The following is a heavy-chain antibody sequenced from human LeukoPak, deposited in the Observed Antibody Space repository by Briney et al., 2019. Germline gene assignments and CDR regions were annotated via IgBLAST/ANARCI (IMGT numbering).Heavy chain of an antibody. V-gene: IGHV3-30*04. CDR1: GFTFSSYA. D-gene: IGHD2-8*01. CDR3: ARALMVGAFDI. CDR2: ISYDGSNK. Sequence: GRSLRLSSAASGFTFSSYAMHWVRQAPGKGLEWVAVISYDGSNKYYADSVKGRFTISRDNSKNTLYLQMNSLRAEDTAVYYCARALMVGAFDIWGQGTMVTVSS. J-gene: IGHJ3*02.